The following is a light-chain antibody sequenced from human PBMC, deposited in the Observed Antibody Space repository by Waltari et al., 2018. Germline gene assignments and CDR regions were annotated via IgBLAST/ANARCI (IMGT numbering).Light chain of an antibody. CDR3: CSYAGSYTLV. CDR1: SSDVGAYNY. V-gene: IGLV2-11*01. Sequence: QSALTQPRSVSGSPGQSVTISCTGTSSDVGAYNYVSWYQQHPGKAPKLIIYDDSKRPSGVPDRFSGSKSGNTASLTISGLQAEDEADYYCCSYAGSYTLVFGGGTKLTVL. CDR2: DDS. J-gene: IGLJ2*01.